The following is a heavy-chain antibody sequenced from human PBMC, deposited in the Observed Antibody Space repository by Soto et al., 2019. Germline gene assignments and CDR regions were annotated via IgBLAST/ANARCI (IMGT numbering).Heavy chain of an antibody. CDR3: AKPTPGMTTVTYFDY. J-gene: IGHJ4*02. D-gene: IGHD4-4*01. CDR2: ISYDGSNK. CDR1: GVTFSSYG. V-gene: IGHV3-30*18. Sequence: QVQLVESGGGVVQPGRSLRLSCAASGVTFSSYGMHWVRQAPGKGLEWVAVISYDGSNKYYADSVKGRFTISRDNSKNTLDLQMNSLRAEDTAVYYCAKPTPGMTTVTYFDYWGQGTLVTVSS.